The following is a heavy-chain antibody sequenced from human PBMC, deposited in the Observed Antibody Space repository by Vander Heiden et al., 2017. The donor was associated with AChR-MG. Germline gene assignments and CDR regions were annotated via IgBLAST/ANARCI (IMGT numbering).Heavy chain of an antibody. CDR3: AKDYSVLLWFGGYYFDY. CDR1: GFPVSSYA. Sequence: EVQLLESGGGLVTPGGSLRLSCSASGFPVSSYAMGWVRQPPGKGLEWVSAISGSGGSTYYADSVKGRFTISRDNSKNTLYLQMNSLRAEDTAVYYCAKDYSVLLWFGGYYFDYWGQGTLVTVSS. D-gene: IGHD3-10*01. CDR2: ISGSGGST. J-gene: IGHJ4*02. V-gene: IGHV3-23*01.